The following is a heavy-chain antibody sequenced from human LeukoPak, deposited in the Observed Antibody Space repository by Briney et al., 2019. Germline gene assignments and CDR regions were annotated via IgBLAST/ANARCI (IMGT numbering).Heavy chain of an antibody. CDR1: GFTFSSYA. Sequence: PGGSLRLSCAASGFTFSSYAMHWVRQAPGMGLKYVSAISSNGGNTYYANSVKGRFTISRDNSKNTLYLQMGSLRAEDMAVYYCARVGVSWYHFDLWGQGALVTVSS. J-gene: IGHJ4*02. V-gene: IGHV3-64*01. CDR2: ISSNGGNT. CDR3: ARVGVSWYHFDL. D-gene: IGHD6-13*01.